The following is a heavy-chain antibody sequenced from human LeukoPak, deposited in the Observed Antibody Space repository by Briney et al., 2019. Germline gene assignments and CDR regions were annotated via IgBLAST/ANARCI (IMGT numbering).Heavy chain of an antibody. J-gene: IGHJ4*02. CDR2: IKQDGSEK. Sequence: PGGSLRLSCAASGFTFSSYWMSLVRQAPGKGLEWVANIKQDGSEKYYVDSVKGRFTISRDNAKNSLYLQMNSLRAEDTAVYYCAREISGSYDYFDYWGQGTLVTVSS. CDR1: GFTFSSYW. CDR3: AREISGSYDYFDY. V-gene: IGHV3-7*01. D-gene: IGHD1-26*01.